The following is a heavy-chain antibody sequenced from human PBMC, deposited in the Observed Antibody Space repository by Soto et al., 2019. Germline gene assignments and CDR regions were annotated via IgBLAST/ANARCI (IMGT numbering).Heavy chain of an antibody. Sequence: QVQLVESGGGVVQPGRSLRLSCVASGFTFSNNGMHWVRQAPGKGLEWVAVIWYDGSVKDYADSVQGRFDISRDNSKSTLYLQMSNLRAEDTAVDYCVRDPNEQGDYVIDYWGQGTLVTVSS. J-gene: IGHJ4*02. D-gene: IGHD4-17*01. CDR3: VRDPNEQGDYVIDY. CDR2: IWYDGSVK. V-gene: IGHV3-33*01. CDR1: GFTFSNNG.